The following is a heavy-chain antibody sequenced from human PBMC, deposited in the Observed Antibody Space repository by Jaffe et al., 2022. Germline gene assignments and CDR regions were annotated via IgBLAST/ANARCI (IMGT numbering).Heavy chain of an antibody. CDR1: GYSISSGYY. CDR3: ATVDTAMVTLDY. J-gene: IGHJ4*02. CDR2: IYHSGST. V-gene: IGHV4-38-2*01. Sequence: QVQLQESGPGLVKPSETLSLTCAVSGYSISSGYYWGWIRQPPGKGLEWIGSIYHSGSTYYNPSLKSRVTISVDTSKNQFSLKLSSVTAADTAVYYCATVDTAMVTLDYWGQGTLVTVSS. D-gene: IGHD5-18*01.